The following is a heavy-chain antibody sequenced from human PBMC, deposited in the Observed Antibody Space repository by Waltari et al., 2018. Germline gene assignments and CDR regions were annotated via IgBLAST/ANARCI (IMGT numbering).Heavy chain of an antibody. CDR2: INPSGGST. CDR1: GYTFTSYY. V-gene: IGHV1-46*01. CDR3: ARNWFDP. Sequence: QVQLVQSGAEVKKPGASVKVSCKASGYTFTSYYMHWVRQAPGQGLEWMGIINPSGGSTSYAQKFQGRVTITTDESTSTAYMELSSLRSEDTAVYYCARNWFDPWGQGTLVTVSS. J-gene: IGHJ5*02.